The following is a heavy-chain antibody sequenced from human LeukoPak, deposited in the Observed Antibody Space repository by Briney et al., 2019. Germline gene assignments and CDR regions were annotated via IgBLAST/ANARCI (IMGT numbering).Heavy chain of an antibody. CDR2: INPSGGST. Sequence: ASVKVSCKASGCTFTSYYMHWVRQAPGQGLEWMGIINPSGGSTSHAQKLQGRVTMTRDTSTSTVYMELSSLRSEDTAVYYCARDPGRAAAGMGYYYYYYMDVWGKGTTVTVSS. CDR3: ARDPGRAAAGMGYYYYYYMDV. D-gene: IGHD6-13*01. J-gene: IGHJ6*03. V-gene: IGHV1-46*01. CDR1: GCTFTSYY.